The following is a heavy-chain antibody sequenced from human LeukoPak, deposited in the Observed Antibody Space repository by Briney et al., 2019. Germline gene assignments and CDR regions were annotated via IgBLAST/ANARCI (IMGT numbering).Heavy chain of an antibody. CDR2: IDSGGST. V-gene: IGHV3-66*04. Sequence: PGGSLRLSCAASGFTVRINYMSWVRQAPGKGLEWVSVIDSGGSTYNADSVKGRFTISRDNSRNTVDLQMNSLRAEDTAVYYCARHKTSNYYLKWYFDIWGRGTLVTVSS. CDR1: GFTVRINY. J-gene: IGHJ2*01. CDR3: ARHKTSNYYLKWYFDI. D-gene: IGHD3-9*01.